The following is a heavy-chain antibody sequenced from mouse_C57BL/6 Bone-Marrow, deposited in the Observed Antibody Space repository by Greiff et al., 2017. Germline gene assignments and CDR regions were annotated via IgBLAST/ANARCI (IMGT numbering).Heavy chain of an antibody. CDR3: ARGYGSSRYWYCDV. Sequence: EVQLVESGGGLVKPGGSLKLSCAASGFTFSDYGMHWVRQAPEKGLEWVAYISSGSSTIYYADTVKGRFTISRDNAKNTLFLQMTSLRSEDSAMYYCARGYGSSRYWYCDVWGTGSTVAVAS. D-gene: IGHD1-1*01. V-gene: IGHV5-17*01. CDR1: GFTFSDYG. CDR2: ISSGSSTI. J-gene: IGHJ1*03.